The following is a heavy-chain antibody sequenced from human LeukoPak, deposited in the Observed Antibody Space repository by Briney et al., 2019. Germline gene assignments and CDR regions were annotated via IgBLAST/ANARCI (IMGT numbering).Heavy chain of an antibody. V-gene: IGHV3-7*01. Sequence: GGSLRLSCAASGFTFSSYWMSWVRQAPGKGLEWVANIKHGGSEKYFVDSVKGRFTIPRDNAKNSLYLQMNSLRDEDTAVYYCVRGGGSFDYWGQGTLVTVSS. CDR3: VRGGGSFDY. D-gene: IGHD3-10*01. J-gene: IGHJ4*02. CDR2: IKHGGSEK. CDR1: GFTFSSYW.